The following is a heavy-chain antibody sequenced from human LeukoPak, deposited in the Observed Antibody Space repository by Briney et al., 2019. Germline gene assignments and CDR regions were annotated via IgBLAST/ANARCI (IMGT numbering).Heavy chain of an antibody. CDR2: IYYSGST. D-gene: IGHD5-12*01. CDR3: ARDGDSGYDY. Sequence: SETLSLTCTVSGGSISSYYWSWIRQPPGKGLEWIGYIYYSGSTNYNPSLKSRVTISVDTSKNQFSLMLSSVTAADTAVYYCARDGDSGYDYWGQGTLVTVSS. J-gene: IGHJ4*02. CDR1: GGSISSYY. V-gene: IGHV4-59*01.